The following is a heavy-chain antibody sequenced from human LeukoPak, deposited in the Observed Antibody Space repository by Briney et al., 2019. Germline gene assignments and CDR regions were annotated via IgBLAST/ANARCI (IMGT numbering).Heavy chain of an antibody. CDR1: GFTFSSYG. J-gene: IGHJ3*02. D-gene: IGHD4-17*01. V-gene: IGHV3-30*03. CDR3: ARAITVTGAFDI. CDR2: ISYDGSNK. Sequence: GRSLRLSCAASGFTFSSYGMHWVRQAPGKGLEWVAVISYDGSNKYYADSVKGRFTISRDNSKNTLYLQMNSLRAEDTAVYYCARAITVTGAFDIWGQGTMVTVSS.